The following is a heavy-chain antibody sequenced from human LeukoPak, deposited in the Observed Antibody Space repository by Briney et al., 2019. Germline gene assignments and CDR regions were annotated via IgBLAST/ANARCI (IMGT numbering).Heavy chain of an antibody. CDR3: TRGAGWLIDY. CDR2: FYNSGRS. Sequence: SETLSLTCTVSDDSISDYYRGWIRQPPGKGLEWIGYFYNSGRSTYNPSLKSRVSISADTSKNHFSLKLNSVTTADTAVYYCTRGAGWLIDYWGQGILVTVSS. J-gene: IGHJ4*02. CDR1: DDSISDYY. D-gene: IGHD3-16*01. V-gene: IGHV4-59*01.